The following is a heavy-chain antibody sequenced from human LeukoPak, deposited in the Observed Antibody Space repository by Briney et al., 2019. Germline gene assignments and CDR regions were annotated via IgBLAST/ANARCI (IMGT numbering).Heavy chain of an antibody. Sequence: PGGSLRLSCAASGFTFSSYGMHWVRQAPGKGLEWVAFIRYDGSNKYHADSVKGRFTISRDNAKNSLYLQMNSLRAEDTAVYYCARDTVGATRYYYYYYMDVWGKGTTVTVSS. V-gene: IGHV3-30*02. CDR1: GFTFSSYG. CDR2: IRYDGSNK. CDR3: ARDTVGATRYYYYYYMDV. J-gene: IGHJ6*03. D-gene: IGHD1-26*01.